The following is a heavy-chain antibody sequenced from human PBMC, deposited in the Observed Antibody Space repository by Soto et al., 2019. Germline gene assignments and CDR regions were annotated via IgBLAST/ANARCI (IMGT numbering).Heavy chain of an antibody. D-gene: IGHD6-6*01. CDR2: IYHSGST. J-gene: IGHJ6*02. CDR3: ARVPPYRSSHYYPGVDV. V-gene: IGHV4-30-2*01. CDR1: GGSISSGGYS. Sequence: SETLSLTCAVSGGSISSGGYSWSWIRQPPGKGLEWIGYIYHSGSTYYNPSLKSRVTISVDRSKNQFSLKLSSVTAADTAVYYCARVPPYRSSHYYPGVDVWGQLTTVTVSS.